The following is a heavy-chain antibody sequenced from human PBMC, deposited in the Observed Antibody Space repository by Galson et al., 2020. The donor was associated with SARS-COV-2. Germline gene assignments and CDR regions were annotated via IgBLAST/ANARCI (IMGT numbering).Heavy chain of an antibody. V-gene: IGHV3-48*03. CDR1: GFRFRSHE. D-gene: IGHD2-21*01. CDR2: IRRSGSTK. CDR3: AREVMTSPDAFDL. J-gene: IGHJ3*01. Sequence: GGSLRLSCEAYGFRFRSHEMSWVRQAPGKGLEWPSYIRRSGSTKYFADSVTGRFTISRDNARNSMYLQMNSLRAEDTAVYYCAREVMTSPDAFDLWGQGTMVTISS.